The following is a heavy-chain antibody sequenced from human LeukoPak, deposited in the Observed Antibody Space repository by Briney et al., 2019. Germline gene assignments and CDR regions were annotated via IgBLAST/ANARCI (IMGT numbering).Heavy chain of an antibody. J-gene: IGHJ5*02. CDR2: IIPIFGTT. CDR3: ARGGTDYYDSIGYP. V-gene: IGHV1-69*01. CDR1: GGTFSSYA. Sequence: SVKVSCKASGGTFSSYAISWVRQAPGQGLEWMGGIIPIFGTTNYAQKFQGRVTITADESTSTAYMELSSLRSDDTAVYYCARGGTDYYDSIGYPWGQGTLVTVSS. D-gene: IGHD3-22*01.